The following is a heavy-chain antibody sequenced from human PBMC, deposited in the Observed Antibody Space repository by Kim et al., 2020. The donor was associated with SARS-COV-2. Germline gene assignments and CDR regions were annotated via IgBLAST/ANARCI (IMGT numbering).Heavy chain of an antibody. CDR2: IYYSGST. D-gene: IGHD5-12*01. CDR1: GGSISSYY. Sequence: SETLSLTCTVSGGSISSYYWSWIRQPPGKGLEWIGYIYYSGSTNYNPSLKSRVTISVDTSKNQFSLKLSSVTAADTAVYYCARDHIVATIGHYYYGMDVWGQGTTVTVSS. V-gene: IGHV4-59*13. CDR3: ARDHIVATIGHYYYGMDV. J-gene: IGHJ6*02.